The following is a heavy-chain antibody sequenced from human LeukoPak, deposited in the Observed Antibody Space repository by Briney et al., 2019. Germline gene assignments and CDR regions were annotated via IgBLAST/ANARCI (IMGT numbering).Heavy chain of an antibody. CDR1: GFTFSGYW. J-gene: IGHJ4*02. V-gene: IGHV3-74*01. D-gene: IGHD3-22*01. CDR2: INSDENST. Sequence: GGSLRLSCAASGFTFSGYWMHWVRQAPGKGLVWVSRINSDENSTIYADSVKGRFTISRDNAKNTLYLQMDSLRAEDTAVYYCARENYYDSSGYYYASRTLDSWGQGTLVTVSS. CDR3: ARENYYDSSGYYYASRTLDS.